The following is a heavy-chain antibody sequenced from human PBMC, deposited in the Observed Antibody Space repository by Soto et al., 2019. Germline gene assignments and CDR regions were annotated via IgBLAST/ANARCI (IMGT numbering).Heavy chain of an antibody. J-gene: IGHJ4*02. V-gene: IGHV4-30-2*01. CDR3: AGWIVATETFDY. CDR2: IYHSGST. Sequence: SETLSLTCAVSGGSISSGGYSWSWIRQPPGKGLEWIGYIYHSGSTYYNPSLNRRVTISVDTSKNQFSLTLTSVTAADTAVYYCAGWIVATETFDYWGQGTLVTVSS. CDR1: GGSISSGGYS. D-gene: IGHD5-12*01.